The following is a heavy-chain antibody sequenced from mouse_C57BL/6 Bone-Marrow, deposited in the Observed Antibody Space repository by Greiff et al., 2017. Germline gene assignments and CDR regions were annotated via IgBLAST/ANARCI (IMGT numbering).Heavy chain of an antibody. Sequence: QVQLQQPGAELVKPGASVKLSCKASGYTITSYWMHWVKQRPGQGLEWIGMISPNSGNTNYNEKFKSKATLTVDKSSTTAYMQLSSLTSEDSDVYYYASDGDLLQYYYAMDYWGQGTSVTVSS. CDR3: ASDGDLLQYYYAMDY. J-gene: IGHJ4*01. V-gene: IGHV1-64*01. CDR1: GYTITSYW. CDR2: ISPNSGNT. D-gene: IGHD2-10*01.